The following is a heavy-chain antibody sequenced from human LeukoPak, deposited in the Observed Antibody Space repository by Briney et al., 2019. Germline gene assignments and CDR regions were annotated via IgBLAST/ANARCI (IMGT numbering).Heavy chain of an antibody. Sequence: SETLSLTCTVSGGSISSSRYYWGWIRQPPGKGLEWIGNIYYSGSTYYNPSLKSRVTISVDTSKNQFSVKLSSVTAADTAVFYCATLYCSRSSCYGFDYWGQGTLVTVSS. CDR3: ATLYCSRSSCYGFDY. D-gene: IGHD2-2*01. CDR2: IYYSGST. CDR1: GGSISSSRYY. J-gene: IGHJ4*02. V-gene: IGHV4-39*01.